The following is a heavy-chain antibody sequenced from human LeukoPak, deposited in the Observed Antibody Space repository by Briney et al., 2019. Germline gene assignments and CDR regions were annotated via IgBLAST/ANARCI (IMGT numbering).Heavy chain of an antibody. J-gene: IGHJ5*02. Sequence: SQTLSLTCTVSGGSISSGGYYWSWIRQHPGKGLEWIGYIYYSGSTYYNPSLKSRVTISVDTSKNQFSLKLSSVTAADTAVYYCARAGYCSSTSCCKLAINWFDPWGQGTLVTVSS. D-gene: IGHD2-2*01. CDR2: IYYSGST. V-gene: IGHV4-31*03. CDR3: ARAGYCSSTSCCKLAINWFDP. CDR1: GGSISSGGYY.